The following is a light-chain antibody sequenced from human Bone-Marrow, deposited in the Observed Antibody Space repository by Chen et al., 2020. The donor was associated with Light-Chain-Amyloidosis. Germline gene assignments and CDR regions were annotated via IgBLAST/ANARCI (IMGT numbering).Light chain of an antibody. Sequence: QSALTQPASVSGSPGQSITISCTGTSSDVGGDNHVSWYQQHPDKAPKLMIYEVTNRPSWVPDRFSGSKPDNTASLTISGLQTEDEADYFCSSYTITNTLVFGSGTRVTGL. V-gene: IGLV2-14*01. CDR2: EVT. CDR3: SSYTITNTLV. CDR1: SSDVGGDNH. J-gene: IGLJ1*01.